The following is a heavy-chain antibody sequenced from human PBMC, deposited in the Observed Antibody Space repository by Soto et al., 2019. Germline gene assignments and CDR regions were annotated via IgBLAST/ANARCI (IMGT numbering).Heavy chain of an antibody. D-gene: IGHD3-3*01. CDR3: AKASYYDFWSGYFNFDY. CDR2: ISGSGGST. Sequence: GGSLRLSCAASGFSFSSYAMSWVRQAPGKGLEWVSAISGSGGSTYYADSVKGRFTISRDNSKNTLYLQMNSLRAEDTAVYYCAKASYYDFWSGYFNFDYWGQGTLVTVSS. V-gene: IGHV3-23*01. CDR1: GFSFSSYA. J-gene: IGHJ4*02.